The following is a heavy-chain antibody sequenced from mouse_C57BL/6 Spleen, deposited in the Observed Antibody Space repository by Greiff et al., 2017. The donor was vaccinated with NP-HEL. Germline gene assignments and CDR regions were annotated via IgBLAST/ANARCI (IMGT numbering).Heavy chain of an antibody. CDR3: ARGPNYYGSSHWYFDV. CDR1: GYSFTSYY. V-gene: IGHV1-66*01. D-gene: IGHD1-1*01. J-gene: IGHJ1*03. CDR2: IYPGSGNT. Sequence: VKLQESGPELVKPGASVKISCKASGYSFTSYYIHWVKQRPGQGLEWIGWIYPGSGNTKYNEKFKGKATLTADTSSSTAYMQLSSLTSEDSAVYYCARGPNYYGSSHWYFDVWGTGTTVTVSS.